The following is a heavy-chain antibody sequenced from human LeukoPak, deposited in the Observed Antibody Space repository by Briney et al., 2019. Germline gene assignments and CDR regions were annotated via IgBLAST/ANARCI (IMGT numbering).Heavy chain of an antibody. J-gene: IGHJ4*02. D-gene: IGHD1-1*01. V-gene: IGHV4-39*07. CDR1: GGSITNNNYY. Sequence: PSETLSLTCTVSGGSITNNNYYWGWIRQPPGKGLEWIGRIYISGSTNYNPSLKSRVTMSVDTSKNQFSLKLSSVTAADTAVYYCARDRGTSNDDGFDYWGQGTLVTVSS. CDR3: ARDRGTSNDDGFDY. CDR2: IYISGST.